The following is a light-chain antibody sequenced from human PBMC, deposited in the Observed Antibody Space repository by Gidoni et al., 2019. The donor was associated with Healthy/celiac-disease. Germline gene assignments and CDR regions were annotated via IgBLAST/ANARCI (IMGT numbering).Light chain of an antibody. J-gene: IGKJ2*01. V-gene: IGKV1-39*01. CDR1: QSISSY. CDR2: AAS. Sequence: DIQMTQSPSSLSASVGDRVTIACRASQSISSYLNWYQQKPGKAPNLLIYAASSLQSGVPPRFSGSGSGTDFTLTISSLQPEDFATYYCQQSYSTPHIFXQXTKLEIK. CDR3: QQSYSTPHI.